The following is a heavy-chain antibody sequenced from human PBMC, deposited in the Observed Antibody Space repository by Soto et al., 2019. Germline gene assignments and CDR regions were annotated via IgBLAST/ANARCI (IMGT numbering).Heavy chain of an antibody. CDR2: IASGGGT. Sequence: VQLLESGGGLVQPGGSLRLSCAASGFTFGSYAMSWVRQAPGKGLEWVSTIASGGGTYYADSVSGLFTISRDNSNNALDLQMNRLRAGDTAVYYCAKGILAKRPGTRVFDVWGQGTMVIVSS. D-gene: IGHD6-13*01. CDR3: AKGILAKRPGTRVFDV. V-gene: IGHV3-23*01. CDR1: GFTFGSYA. J-gene: IGHJ3*01.